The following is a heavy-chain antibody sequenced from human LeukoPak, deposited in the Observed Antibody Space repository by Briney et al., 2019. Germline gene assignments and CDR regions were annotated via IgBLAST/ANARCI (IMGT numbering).Heavy chain of an antibody. J-gene: IGHJ4*02. Sequence: GGSLRPSCAASGFTFSSYEMNWVRQAPGKGLEWVSYISSSGSTIYYADSVKGRFTISRDNAKNSLYLQMNSLRAEDTAVYYCARFIAAPYYFDYWGRGTLVTVSS. CDR2: ISSSGSTI. CDR3: ARFIAAPYYFDY. D-gene: IGHD6-13*01. V-gene: IGHV3-48*03. CDR1: GFTFSSYE.